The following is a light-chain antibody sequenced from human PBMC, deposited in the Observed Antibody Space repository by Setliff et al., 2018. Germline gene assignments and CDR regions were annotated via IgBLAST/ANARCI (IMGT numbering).Light chain of an antibody. CDR2: EVS. CDR1: SSDVGAYNY. J-gene: IGLJ1*01. V-gene: IGLV2-8*01. Sequence: QSVLTQLPSASGSPGQSVTISCTGTSSDVGAYNYVSLYQQHPGKAPKLMIYEVSERPSGVPDRFSGSKSGTTASLTISGLQAEDEADYYCCSYAGRYTPYVFGSWTKVTVL. CDR3: CSYAGRYTPYV.